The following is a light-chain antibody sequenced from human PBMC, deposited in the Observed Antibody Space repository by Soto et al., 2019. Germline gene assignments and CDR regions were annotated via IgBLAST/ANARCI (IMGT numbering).Light chain of an antibody. CDR1: ESISSTN. V-gene: IGKV3-20*01. Sequence: EIVLTQSPGTLSLSPGERATLSRRASESISSTNLGWYQQKPGQAPRLLIYGASSRATGIPDRFSGSGSGTDFTLTISRLEPEDFAVYYCQQYGSSQITFGQGTRLEIK. CDR2: GAS. J-gene: IGKJ5*01. CDR3: QQYGSSQIT.